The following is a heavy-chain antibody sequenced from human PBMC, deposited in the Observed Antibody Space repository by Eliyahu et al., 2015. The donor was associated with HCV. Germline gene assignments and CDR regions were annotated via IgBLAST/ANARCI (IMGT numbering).Heavy chain of an antibody. J-gene: IGHJ5*02. Sequence: EAPGKRLXSVLGIRRNSGSIGYADSVKGRFTISRDNAKNSLYLQMNSLRAEDTALYYCAKSGRWLRGFWFDPWGQGTLVTVSS. V-gene: IGHV3-9*01. CDR2: IRRNSGSI. CDR3: AKSGRWLRGFWFDP. D-gene: IGHD5-12*01.